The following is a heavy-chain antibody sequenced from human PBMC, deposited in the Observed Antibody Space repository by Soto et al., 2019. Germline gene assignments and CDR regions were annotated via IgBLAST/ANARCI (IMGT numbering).Heavy chain of an antibody. D-gene: IGHD3-10*01. Sequence: GGSLRLSCAASGFTVSSNYMSWVRQAPGKGLEWVSVIYSGGSTYYADSVKGRFTISRDNSKNTLYLQMNSLRAEDTAVYYCARGGGGSGSYYYYYYGMDVWGQGTTVTVSS. CDR2: IYSGGST. V-gene: IGHV3-53*01. J-gene: IGHJ6*02. CDR3: ARGGGGSGSYYYYYYGMDV. CDR1: GFTVSSNY.